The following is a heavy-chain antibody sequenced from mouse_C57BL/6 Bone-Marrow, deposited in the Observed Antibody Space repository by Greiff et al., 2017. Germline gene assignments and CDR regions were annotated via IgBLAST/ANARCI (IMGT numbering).Heavy chain of an antibody. CDR1: GFTFSSYA. CDR2: ISDGGSYT. D-gene: IGHD2-3*01. V-gene: IGHV5-4*01. CDR3: ARDRAIYDGYSGFAY. J-gene: IGHJ3*01. Sequence: EVQGVESGGGLVKPGGSLKLSCAASGFTFSSYAMSWVRQTPEKRLEWVATISDGGSYTYYPDNVQGRFTISRDNAKNNLYLQMSHLKSEDTAMYYCARDRAIYDGYSGFAYWGQGTLVTVSA.